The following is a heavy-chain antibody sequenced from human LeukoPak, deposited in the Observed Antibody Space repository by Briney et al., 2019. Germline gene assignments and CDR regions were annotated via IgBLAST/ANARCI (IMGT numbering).Heavy chain of an antibody. D-gene: IGHD2/OR15-2a*01. CDR1: GFTFSNYW. CDR2: INSDGRST. CDR3: ARGTSTTFDY. Sequence: PGGSLRLSCAASGFTFSNYWMHWIRQAPGKGLVWVSRINSDGRSTSYANSVKGRFTISRDNAKNTLYLQMNSLRAEDTAVYFCARGTSTTFDYWGQGTLVTVSS. V-gene: IGHV3-74*01. J-gene: IGHJ4*02.